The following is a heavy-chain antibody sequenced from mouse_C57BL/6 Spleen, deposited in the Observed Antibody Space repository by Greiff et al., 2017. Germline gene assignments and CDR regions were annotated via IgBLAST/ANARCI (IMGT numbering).Heavy chain of an antibody. CDR1: GFTFTTYA. CDR3: VRDIYYAMDY. CDR2: IRSKSSNYAT. J-gene: IGHJ4*01. V-gene: IGHV10-3*01. Sequence: DVLLVESGGGLVQPKGSLKLSCAASGFTFTTYAMHWVRQAPGQGLEWVARIRSKSSNYATYYADSVKDRFTISRDESQSMLYLQMNNLKTEDTAMYYCVRDIYYAMDYWGQGTSVTVSS.